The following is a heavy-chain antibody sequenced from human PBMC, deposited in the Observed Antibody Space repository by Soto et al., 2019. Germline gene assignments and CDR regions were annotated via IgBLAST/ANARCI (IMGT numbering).Heavy chain of an antibody. CDR2: ISFDGNYK. V-gene: IGHV3-30-3*01. Sequence: QVQLVESGGGVVQPGRSLRLSCAASGFIFSDYPLHWVRQAPDKGLEWVAVISFDGNYKYYADSVKGRFTISRDISRNTLYLQMNSLRAEDTAIYYCAKCSVGTVRTSGWCNWFDPWGQGTLVTVSS. CDR1: GFIFSDYP. D-gene: IGHD6-19*01. CDR3: AKCSVGTVRTSGWCNWFDP. J-gene: IGHJ5*02.